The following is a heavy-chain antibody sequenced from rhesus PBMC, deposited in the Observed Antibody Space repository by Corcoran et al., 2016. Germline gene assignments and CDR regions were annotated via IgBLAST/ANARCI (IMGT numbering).Heavy chain of an antibody. J-gene: IGHJ4*01. V-gene: IGHV4-80*01. CDR3: ARVIAAAGIFDY. D-gene: IGHD6-25*01. CDR1: GASISSYW. CDR2: INGNSGST. Sequence: QVQLQESGPGRVKPSETLSLTCAVPGASISSYWWSWISQPPGKGLEWIGEINGNSGSTYSNPSLKSRVTISKDASKNQFSLKLSSVTAADTAVYYCARVIAAAGIFDYWGQGVLVTVSS.